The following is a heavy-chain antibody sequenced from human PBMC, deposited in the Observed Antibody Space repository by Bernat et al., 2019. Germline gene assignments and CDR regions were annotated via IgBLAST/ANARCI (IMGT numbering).Heavy chain of an antibody. V-gene: IGHV1-8*01. CDR2: MNPNSGNT. CDR3: ARGRVSVRPPKYSSSWYGLVY. CDR1: GYTFTSYD. D-gene: IGHD6-13*01. Sequence: QVQLVQSGAEVKKPGASVKVSCKASGYTFTSYDIIWVRQATGQGLEWMGWMNPNSGNTGYAQKFQGRVTMTRNTSISTAYMELSSLRSEDTAVYYCARGRVSVRPPKYSSSWYGLVYWGQGTLVTVSS. J-gene: IGHJ4*02.